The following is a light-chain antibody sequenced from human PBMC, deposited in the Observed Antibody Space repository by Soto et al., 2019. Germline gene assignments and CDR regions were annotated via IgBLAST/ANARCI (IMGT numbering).Light chain of an antibody. Sequence: EIVMTQSPVTLSVSPGERATLSCRASQSVRSNLAWYQQKPGQAPRLLIYGASTRATGIPARFSGSGSGTEFTLTISSLQSEDFAVYYCQQYNNWPPWTFGQGTKVDIK. CDR3: QQYNNWPPWT. V-gene: IGKV3-15*01. CDR1: QSVRSN. CDR2: GAS. J-gene: IGKJ1*01.